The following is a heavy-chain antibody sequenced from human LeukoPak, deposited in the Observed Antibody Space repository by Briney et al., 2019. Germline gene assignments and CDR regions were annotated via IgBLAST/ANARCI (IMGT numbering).Heavy chain of an antibody. CDR1: GFTFSSFA. V-gene: IGHV3-23*01. D-gene: IGHD4-23*01. CDR3: ANEDGNSGDAFDI. J-gene: IGHJ3*02. Sequence: GGSLRLSCAASGFTFSSFAMSWVRQAPGKGPEWVSVISGSGGTTYYADSAKGRFTISRDNSKNTLYLQMNSLRADDTAVYYCANEDGNSGDAFDIWGQGTMVTVSS. CDR2: ISGSGGTT.